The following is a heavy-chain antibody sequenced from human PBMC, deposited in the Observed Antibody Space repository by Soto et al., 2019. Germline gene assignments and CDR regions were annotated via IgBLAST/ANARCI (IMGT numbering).Heavy chain of an antibody. J-gene: IGHJ5*02. CDR2: IYHSGST. Sequence: QVQLQESGPGLVKPSGTLSLTCAVSGGSISSSNWWSWVRQPPGKWLEWIGEIYHSGSTNYNPSPKTRLTISVDTSKNVFSLKLSSVTAADTAVYYCARAHLAPGPGRSWFDPWGQGTLVTVSS. V-gene: IGHV4-4*02. D-gene: IGHD3-10*01. CDR1: GGSISSSNW. CDR3: ARAHLAPGPGRSWFDP.